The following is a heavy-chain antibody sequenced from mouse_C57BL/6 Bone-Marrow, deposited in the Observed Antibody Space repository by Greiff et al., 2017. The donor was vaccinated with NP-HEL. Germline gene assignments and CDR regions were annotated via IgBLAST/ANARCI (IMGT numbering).Heavy chain of an antibody. CDR3: ARSAYYYGSAWLDY. V-gene: IGHV1-81*01. CDR2: IYPRSGNT. D-gene: IGHD1-1*01. CDR1: GYTFTSYG. J-gene: IGHJ3*01. Sequence: QVQLQQSGAELARPGASVKLSCKASGYTFTSYGIRWVKQRPGQGLEWIGEIYPRSGNTYYNEKFKGKATLTVDKSSSTAYMELRSLTSEDSAVYFCARSAYYYGSAWLDYWGQGTLVTVSA.